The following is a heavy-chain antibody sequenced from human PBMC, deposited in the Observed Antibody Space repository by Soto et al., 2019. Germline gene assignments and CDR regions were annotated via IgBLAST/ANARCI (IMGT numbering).Heavy chain of an antibody. V-gene: IGHV4-34*01. Sequence: QVQLQQWGAGLLKPSETLSLTCAVYGGSFSGYYWSWIRQPPGKGLEWIGEINHSGSTNYNPSLKSRVTISVDTSKNQFSLKLSSVTAADTAVYYCARGRPGWLQLPPLDYWGQGTLDTVSS. CDR1: GGSFSGYY. CDR3: ARGRPGWLQLPPLDY. D-gene: IGHD5-12*01. J-gene: IGHJ4*02. CDR2: INHSGST.